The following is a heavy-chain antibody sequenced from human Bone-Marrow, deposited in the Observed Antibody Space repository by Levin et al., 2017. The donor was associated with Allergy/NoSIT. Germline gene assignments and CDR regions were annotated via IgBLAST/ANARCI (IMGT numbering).Heavy chain of an antibody. V-gene: IGHV3-49*03. CDR1: GFTFGDYA. CDR2: IRSKAYGGTT. Sequence: GESLKISCTASGFTFGDYAMSWFRQAPGKGLEWVGFIRSKAYGGTTEYAASVKGRFTISRDDSKSIAYLQMNSLKTEDTAVYYCTRGGWYYYYYYMDVWGKGTTVTVSS. J-gene: IGHJ6*03. CDR3: TRGGWYYYYYYMDV. D-gene: IGHD6-19*01.